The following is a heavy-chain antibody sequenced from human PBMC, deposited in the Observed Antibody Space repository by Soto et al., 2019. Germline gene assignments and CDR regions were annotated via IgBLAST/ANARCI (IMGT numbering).Heavy chain of an antibody. D-gene: IGHD3-10*01. CDR2: INAANGDI. CDR1: GYTFTAYP. J-gene: IGHJ4*02. CDR3: AKKDYYAAGVYHFDH. Sequence: QVQLVQSGAEVKKPGASVKVSCRASGYTFTAYPLHWVRQAPGQRLEWMGWINAANGDIGYSREFQGRVTITRDTSASTVYMEVNSLTSEDTAVYYCAKKDYYAAGVYHFDHWGQGTLVTVSS. V-gene: IGHV1-3*01.